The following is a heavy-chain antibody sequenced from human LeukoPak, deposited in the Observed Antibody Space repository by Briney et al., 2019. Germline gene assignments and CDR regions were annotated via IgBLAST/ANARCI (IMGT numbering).Heavy chain of an antibody. J-gene: IGHJ3*02. Sequence: SETLSLTCAVSDDAFSSHYWTWIRQPPGQGLEWIGYISYIGSTNYNPSLKSRVTISIDTSKNQFSLKLTSVTAADTAVYYCARDLVTVTKGFDIWGQGTMVSVSS. D-gene: IGHD4-17*01. V-gene: IGHV4-59*11. CDR1: DDAFSSHY. CDR3: ARDLVTVTKGFDI. CDR2: ISYIGST.